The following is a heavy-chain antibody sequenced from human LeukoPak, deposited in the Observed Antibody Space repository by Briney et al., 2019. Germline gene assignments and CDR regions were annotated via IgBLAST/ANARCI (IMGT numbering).Heavy chain of an antibody. V-gene: IGHV3-21*01. Sequence: GGSLRLSCAASGFTFSSYSMNWVRQAPGKGLEWVSSISSSSSYIYYADSVKGRFTISRDNAKNSLYLQMNSLRAEDTAVYYCARDRDCSSTSCYTTFDYWGQGTLVTVSS. CDR3: ARDRDCSSTSCYTTFDY. CDR2: ISSSSSYI. D-gene: IGHD2-2*02. CDR1: GFTFSSYS. J-gene: IGHJ4*02.